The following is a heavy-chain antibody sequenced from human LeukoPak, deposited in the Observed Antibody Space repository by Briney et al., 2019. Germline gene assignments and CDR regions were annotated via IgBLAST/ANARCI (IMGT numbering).Heavy chain of an antibody. CDR1: GSTFSSYA. CDR2: IGSGGGST. J-gene: IGHJ4*02. D-gene: IGHD6-19*01. Sequence: GGSLRLSCEASGSTFSSYAMNWVRQAPGKGLEWVSAIGSGGGSTDYADSVQGRFTISRDNPKSTLYLQMNSLRAEDTAVYYCAKGFLGGTDQYFDSWGQGTLVTVSS. CDR3: AKGFLGGTDQYFDS. V-gene: IGHV3-23*01.